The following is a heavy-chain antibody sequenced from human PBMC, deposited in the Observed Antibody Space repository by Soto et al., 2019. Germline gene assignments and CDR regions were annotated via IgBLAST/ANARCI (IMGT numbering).Heavy chain of an antibody. V-gene: IGHV4-59*08. J-gene: IGHJ4*02. CDR1: GGSISSYY. Sequence: PSETLSLTCTVSGGSISSYYWSWIRQPPGKGLEWIGYIYYSGSTNYSPSLNSRVTISVDTSKNQFSLKLSSVTAADTAVYYCARSPGSSTANYCDYWGQGTLVTVSS. D-gene: IGHD2-21*02. CDR2: IYYSGST. CDR3: ARSPGSSTANYCDY.